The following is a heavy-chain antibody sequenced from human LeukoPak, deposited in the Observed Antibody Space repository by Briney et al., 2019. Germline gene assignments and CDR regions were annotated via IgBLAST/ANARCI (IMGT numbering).Heavy chain of an antibody. J-gene: IGHJ4*02. CDR2: VIPILGIA. D-gene: IGHD3-3*01. CDR1: GGTFSSYT. CDR3: ASNFLEWLSPESDDY. Sequence: GASVKVSCKASGGTFSSYTISWVRQAPGQGLEWMGRVIPILGIANYSQKFQSRVTITADNSTSTAYMELSSLRSEDTAVYYCASNFLEWLSPESDDYWGQGTLVTVSS. V-gene: IGHV1-69*02.